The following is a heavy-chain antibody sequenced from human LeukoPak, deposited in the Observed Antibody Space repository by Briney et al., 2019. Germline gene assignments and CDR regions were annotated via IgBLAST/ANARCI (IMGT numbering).Heavy chain of an antibody. CDR1: GYSFMDYW. D-gene: IGHD2-2*02. CDR3: ARYGIQGCNTNCYRTFYYYGMDV. V-gene: IGHV5-51*01. Sequence: GESLKISCKGSGYSFMDYWIGWVRQMPGKGPEWMGFIFPHDSNHMYSPSFQGQVNISVDKSIITAYVQSSSRKASETALYYCARYGIQGCNTNCYRTFYYYGMDVWGQGTTVTVSS. J-gene: IGHJ6*02. CDR2: IFPHDSNH.